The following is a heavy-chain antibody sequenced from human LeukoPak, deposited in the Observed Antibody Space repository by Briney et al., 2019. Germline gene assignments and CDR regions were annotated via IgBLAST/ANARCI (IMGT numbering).Heavy chain of an antibody. CDR3: ARHPTVGATHYYYYYMDV. CDR2: IYYSGST. J-gene: IGHJ6*03. V-gene: IGHV4-39*01. D-gene: IGHD1-26*01. Sequence: PSETLSLTCTVSGGSISSSSYYWGWIRQPPGKGLEWIGSIYYSGSTYYNPSLKSRVTISVDTSKNQFSLKLSSVTAADTAVYYCARHPTVGATHYYYYYMDVWGKGTTVTISS. CDR1: GGSISSSSYY.